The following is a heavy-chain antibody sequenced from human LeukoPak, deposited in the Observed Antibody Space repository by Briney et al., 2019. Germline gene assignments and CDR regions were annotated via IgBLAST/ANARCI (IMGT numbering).Heavy chain of an antibody. CDR3: ARDPHYYDSSGYHQRDAFDI. D-gene: IGHD3-22*01. Sequence: ASVKVSCKASGYTFTGYYIHWVRQAPGQGLEWMGIINPSGGSTSYAQKFQGRVTMTRDMSTSTVYMELSSLRSEDTAVYYCARDPHYYDSSGYHQRDAFDIWGQGTMVTVSS. CDR2: INPSGGST. CDR1: GYTFTGYY. J-gene: IGHJ3*02. V-gene: IGHV1-46*01.